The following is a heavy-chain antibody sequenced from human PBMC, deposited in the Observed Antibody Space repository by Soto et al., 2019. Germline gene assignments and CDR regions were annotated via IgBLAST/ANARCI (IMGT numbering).Heavy chain of an antibody. J-gene: IGHJ1*01. Sequence: ASVKVSCKASGYTFTSYGISWVRQAPGQGLEWMGWINAYNGNTNYAQKLQGRVTMTTDTSTSTAYMELRSLRSDDTAVYYCARDPDYGDYAEYFQHWGQGTLVTVSS. CDR1: GYTFTSYG. D-gene: IGHD4-17*01. CDR3: ARDPDYGDYAEYFQH. CDR2: INAYNGNT. V-gene: IGHV1-18*01.